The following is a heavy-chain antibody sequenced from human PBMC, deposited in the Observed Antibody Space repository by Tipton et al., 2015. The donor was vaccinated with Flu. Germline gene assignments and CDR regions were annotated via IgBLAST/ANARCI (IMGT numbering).Heavy chain of an antibody. J-gene: IGHJ4*02. D-gene: IGHD6-19*01. CDR2: IYHSGST. CDR1: GYSISSGYY. V-gene: IGHV4-38-2*02. Sequence: TLSLTCTVSGYSISSGYYWGWIRQPPGKGLEWIGSIYHSGSTYYNPSLKSRVTISVDTSKNQFSLELSSVTAADTAVYYYARDLAPYSSGWYVPLAWGFDYWGQGTLVTVSS. CDR3: ARDLAPYSSGWYVPLAWGFDY.